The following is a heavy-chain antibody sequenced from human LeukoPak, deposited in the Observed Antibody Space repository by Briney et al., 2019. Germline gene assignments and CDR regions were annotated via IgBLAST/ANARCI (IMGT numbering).Heavy chain of an antibody. Sequence: LGESLKISCKGAGYSFTSYWIGWVRQMPGKGLEWMGVIYPGDSHTRYSPSFQGQVTISADKSISTAYLQWSSLKASDTAMYYCARRRLNYYDSSGYDAFDIWGQGTMVTVSS. CDR2: IYPGDSHT. V-gene: IGHV5-51*01. CDR3: ARRRLNYYDSSGYDAFDI. D-gene: IGHD3-22*01. J-gene: IGHJ3*02. CDR1: GYSFTSYW.